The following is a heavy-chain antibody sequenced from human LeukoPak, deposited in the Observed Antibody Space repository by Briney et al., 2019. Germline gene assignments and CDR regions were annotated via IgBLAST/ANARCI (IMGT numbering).Heavy chain of an antibody. V-gene: IGHV3-23*01. CDR1: GFTFSSYA. Sequence: GGSLRLSCAASGFTFSSYAMSWVRQAPGKGLEWVSAISGSGGSTYYAGSVKGRFTISRDNSKNTLYLQMNSLRAEDTAVYYCAKELCGSSTSCYGPGDAFDIWGQGTMVTVSS. D-gene: IGHD2-2*01. CDR3: AKELCGSSTSCYGPGDAFDI. CDR2: ISGSGGST. J-gene: IGHJ3*02.